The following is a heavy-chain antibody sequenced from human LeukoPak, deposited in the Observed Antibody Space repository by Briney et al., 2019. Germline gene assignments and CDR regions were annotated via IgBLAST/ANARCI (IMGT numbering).Heavy chain of an antibody. D-gene: IGHD3-10*01. CDR1: GYTFTSYD. CDR3: ARRRSGSYERWDH. V-gene: IGHV1-8*03. J-gene: IGHJ4*02. CDR2: MNPNSGNT. Sequence: HRASVKVSCKASGYTFTSYDINWVRQATGQGLEWMGWMNPNSGNTGYAQKFQGRVTITRNTSISTAYMELSSLRSEDTAVYYCARRRSGSYERWDHWGQGTLVTVSS.